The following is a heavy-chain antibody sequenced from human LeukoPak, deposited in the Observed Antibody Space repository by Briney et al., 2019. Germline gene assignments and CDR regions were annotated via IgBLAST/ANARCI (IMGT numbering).Heavy chain of an antibody. CDR3: ARCYYDGSGFYYYFDY. CDR1: GFTFNSYA. CDR2: ISSGGGTT. D-gene: IGHD3-22*01. V-gene: IGHV3-23*01. Sequence: GGSLRLSCAASGFTFNSYAMSWFRQAPGKGLDWVSSISSGGGTTYYTDSVKGRFTISRDNPKNTLFLQMGSLRGEDTAVYYCARCYYDGSGFYYYFDYWGQGTLVTVSS. J-gene: IGHJ4*02.